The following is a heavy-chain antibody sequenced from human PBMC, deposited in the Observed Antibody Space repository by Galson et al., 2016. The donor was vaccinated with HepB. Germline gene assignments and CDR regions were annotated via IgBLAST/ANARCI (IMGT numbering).Heavy chain of an antibody. Sequence: SETLSLTCAVSVSSIISTHWWTWVRQPPQRGLEWIGEVYHKGDTAYNPSLKSQVTIPVDTSKNQFSLKLDSVTAADTGIYYCALQLGGNNWFDSWGPGTLVAVSS. CDR2: VYHKGDT. CDR3: ALQLGGNNWFDS. J-gene: IGHJ5*01. CDR1: VSSIISTHW. D-gene: IGHD3-16*01. V-gene: IGHV4-4*02.